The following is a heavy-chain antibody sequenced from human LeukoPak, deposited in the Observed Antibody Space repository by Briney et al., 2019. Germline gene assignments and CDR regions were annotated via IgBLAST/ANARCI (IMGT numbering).Heavy chain of an antibody. CDR1: GGSISSYY. V-gene: IGHV4-4*07. CDR2: IYTSGST. J-gene: IGHJ3*02. CDR3: ARSPLVVVPAAIPVPSAFDI. D-gene: IGHD2-2*02. Sequence: SETLSLTCTVSGGSISSYYWSWIRQPAGKGLEWIGRIYTSGSTNYNPSLKSRVTMSVDTSKNQFSLKLSSVTAADTAVYYCARSPLVVVPAAIPVPSAFDIWGQGTMVTVSS.